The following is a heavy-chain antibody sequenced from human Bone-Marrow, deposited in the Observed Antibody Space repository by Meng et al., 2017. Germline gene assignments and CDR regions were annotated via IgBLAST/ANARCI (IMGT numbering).Heavy chain of an antibody. D-gene: IGHD6-19*01. V-gene: IGHV4-59*12. CDR2: IYYSGST. Sequence: QTRSLTCAVYGGSFSGYYWSWIRQPPGKGLEWIGYIYYSGSTNYNPSLKSRVTISVDTSKNQLSLKLKSATAADTAMYYCARESSGWYIDYWGQGTLVTVSS. CDR3: ARESSGWYIDY. CDR1: GGSFSGYY. J-gene: IGHJ4*02.